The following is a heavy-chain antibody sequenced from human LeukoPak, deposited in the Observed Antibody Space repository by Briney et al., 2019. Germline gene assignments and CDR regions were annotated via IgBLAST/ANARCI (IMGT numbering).Heavy chain of an antibody. CDR1: GGSISSSSYY. J-gene: IGHJ3*02. Sequence: SETLSLTCTVSGGSISSSSYYWSWIRQPPGKGLEWIGYIYYSGSTNYNPSLKSRVTISVDTSKNQFSLKLSSVTAADTAVYYCAREEIGPDAFDIWGQGTMVTVSS. D-gene: IGHD2/OR15-2a*01. CDR2: IYYSGST. V-gene: IGHV4-61*05. CDR3: AREEIGPDAFDI.